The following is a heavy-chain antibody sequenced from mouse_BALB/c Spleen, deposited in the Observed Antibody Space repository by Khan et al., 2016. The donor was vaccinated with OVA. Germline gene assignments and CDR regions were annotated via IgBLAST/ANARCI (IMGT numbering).Heavy chain of an antibody. Sequence: EVQLQQSGAELVRPGALVKLSCKASGFNIKDYYMLWVKQRPEQGLEWIGWIDPENGNTIYDPKFQAKASITADTSSNTAYLQRSSLTSEDTAVYYCARRGYGNYWVAYGGQGTLVTVSA. V-gene: IGHV14-1*02. CDR1: GFNIKDYY. J-gene: IGHJ3*01. D-gene: IGHD2-1*01. CDR2: IDPENGNT. CDR3: ARRGYGNYWVAY.